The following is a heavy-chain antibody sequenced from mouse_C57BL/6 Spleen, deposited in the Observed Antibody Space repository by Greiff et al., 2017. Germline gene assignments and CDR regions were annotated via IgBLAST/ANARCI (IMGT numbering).Heavy chain of an antibody. CDR1: GYTFTSYW. D-gene: IGHD2-5*01. J-gene: IGHJ4*01. CDR3: ARGDSNYHVMDY. CDR2: IHPNSGST. Sequence: QVQLQQPGAELVKPGASVKLSCKASGYTFTSYWMHWVKQRPGQGLEWIGMIHPNSGSTNYNEKFKSKATLTVDKSSSTAYMQLSSLTSEDSAVYYCARGDSNYHVMDYWGQGTSVTVSS. V-gene: IGHV1-64*01.